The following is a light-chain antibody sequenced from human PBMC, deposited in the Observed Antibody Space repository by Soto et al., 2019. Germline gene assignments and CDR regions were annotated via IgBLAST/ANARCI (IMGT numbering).Light chain of an antibody. J-gene: IGKJ2*01. CDR2: GAS. CDR1: QSVSSSY. Sequence: EVVLTQSPGTLSLSPGERATLSCRASQSVSSSYFAWYQQKPGQAPRLLISGASNRATGIPGRFSGSGSGTDFTITISALEPEDFAVYYCQQYGTSPPLYTFGQGTKLEIK. V-gene: IGKV3-20*01. CDR3: QQYGTSPPLYT.